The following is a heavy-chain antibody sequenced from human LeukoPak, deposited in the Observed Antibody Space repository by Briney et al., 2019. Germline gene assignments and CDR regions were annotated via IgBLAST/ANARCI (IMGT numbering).Heavy chain of an antibody. CDR2: ISSSSSYI. CDR3: ARDYHGSGSFSYFDY. CDR1: GFTFSSYG. V-gene: IGHV3-21*01. D-gene: IGHD3-10*01. J-gene: IGHJ4*02. Sequence: GGSLRLSCAASGFTFSSYGMYWVRQATGKGLEWVSSISSSSSYIYYADSVKGRFTISRDNAKNSLYLQMNSLRAEDTAVYYCARDYHGSGSFSYFDYWGQGTLVTVSS.